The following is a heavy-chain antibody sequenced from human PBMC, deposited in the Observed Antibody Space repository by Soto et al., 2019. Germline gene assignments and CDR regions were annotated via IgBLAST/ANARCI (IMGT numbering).Heavy chain of an antibody. D-gene: IGHD6-19*01. CDR3: ARHVIGSGLVDLDY. Sequence: QLQLQESGPGLVKPSETLSLTCTVSGGSISSSSYYWGWIRQPPVKGLEWIGSIYYSGSTYYNPSLKSRVTISVDTSKNQFSLKLSSVTAADTAVYYCARHVIGSGLVDLDYWGQGTLVTVSS. J-gene: IGHJ4*02. CDR2: IYYSGST. V-gene: IGHV4-39*01. CDR1: GGSISSSSYY.